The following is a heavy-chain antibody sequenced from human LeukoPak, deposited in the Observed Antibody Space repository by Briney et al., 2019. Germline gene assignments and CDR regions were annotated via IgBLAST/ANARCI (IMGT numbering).Heavy chain of an antibody. CDR3: ASSGSYRFDY. J-gene: IGHJ4*02. V-gene: IGHV3-48*02. Sequence: GGSLRLSCAASGFTFSSYSMNWVRQAPGKGLEWVSHITASGTAMFYADSVKARFTISRDNAKNSLYLQMNSLRDEDTAVYYCASSGSYRFDYWGQGTLVTVSS. D-gene: IGHD1-26*01. CDR2: ITASGTAM. CDR1: GFTFSSYS.